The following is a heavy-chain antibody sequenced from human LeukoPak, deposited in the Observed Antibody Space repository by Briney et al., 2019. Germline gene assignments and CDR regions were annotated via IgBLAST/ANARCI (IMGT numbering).Heavy chain of an antibody. CDR1: GFTFSSYS. V-gene: IGHV3-48*02. CDR2: ISSSSSTI. D-gene: IGHD3-3*01. J-gene: IGHJ3*02. CDR3: ARAQRITIFGVVIQVAFDI. Sequence: PGGSLRLSCAASGFTFSSYSMNWVRQAPGKGLEWVSYISSSSSTIYYADSVKGRFTISRDNAKNSLYLQMNSLRDEDTAVYYCARAQRITIFGVVIQVAFDIWGHGTMVTVSS.